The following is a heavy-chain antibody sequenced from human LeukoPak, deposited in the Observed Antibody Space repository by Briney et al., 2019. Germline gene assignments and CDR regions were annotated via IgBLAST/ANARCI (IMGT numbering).Heavy chain of an antibody. Sequence: PGGSLRLSCAASGFTVSSNYMSWVRQAPGKGLEWVSAISGSGGSTYYADSVKGRFTISRDNSKNTLYLQMNSLRAEDTAVYYCAKDAYYDSSGYSLYYYYMDVWGKGTTVTVSS. CDR2: ISGSGGST. V-gene: IGHV3-23*01. D-gene: IGHD3-22*01. J-gene: IGHJ6*03. CDR1: GFTVSSNY. CDR3: AKDAYYDSSGYSLYYYYMDV.